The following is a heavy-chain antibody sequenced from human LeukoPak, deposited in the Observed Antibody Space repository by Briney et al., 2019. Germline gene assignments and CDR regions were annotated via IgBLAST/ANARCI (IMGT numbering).Heavy chain of an antibody. CDR2: IYTSGST. J-gene: IGHJ3*02. Sequence: PSETLSLTCTVSGGSISSYYWSWIRQPAGKGLEWIGRIYTSGSTNYNPSLKSRVTMSVDTSKNQFSLKLSSVTAADTAVYYCARDLVGAHLYDAFDIWGQGTMVTVSS. V-gene: IGHV4-4*07. CDR3: ARDLVGAHLYDAFDI. CDR1: GGSISSYY. D-gene: IGHD1-26*01.